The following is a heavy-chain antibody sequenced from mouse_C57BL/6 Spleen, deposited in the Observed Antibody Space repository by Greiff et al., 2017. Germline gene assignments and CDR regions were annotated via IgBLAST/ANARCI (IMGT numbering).Heavy chain of an antibody. CDR2: INPSDSDT. V-gene: IGHV1-74*01. Sequence: QVQLQQPGAELVKPGASVKVSCKASGYTFTSYWMHWVKQRPGQGLEWIGRINPSDSDTNYNQKFKGKATLTVDKSSSTAYMQLSSLTSEDSAVYCCAIWGYSNQYSFDYWGQGTTLTVSS. CDR3: AIWGYSNQYSFDY. CDR1: GYTFTSYW. D-gene: IGHD2-5*01. J-gene: IGHJ2*01.